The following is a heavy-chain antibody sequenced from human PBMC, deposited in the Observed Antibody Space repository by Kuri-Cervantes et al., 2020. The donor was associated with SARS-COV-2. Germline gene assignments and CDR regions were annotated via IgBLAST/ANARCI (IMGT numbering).Heavy chain of an antibody. J-gene: IGHJ4*02. CDR2: IWYDGSNK. CDR3: ARGFRGGSYPIMDDY. Sequence: GESLKISCSASGFTFSSYAMHWVRQAPGKGLEWVAVIWYDGSNKYYADSVKGRFTISRDNSKNTLYLQMNSLRAEDTAVYYCARGFRGGSYPIMDDYWGQGTLVTVSS. CDR1: GFTFSSYA. D-gene: IGHD1-26*01. V-gene: IGHV3-33*08.